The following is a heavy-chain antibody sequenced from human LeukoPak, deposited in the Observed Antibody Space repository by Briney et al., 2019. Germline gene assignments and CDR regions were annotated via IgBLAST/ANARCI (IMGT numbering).Heavy chain of an antibody. V-gene: IGHV3-21*04. CDR2: ISSSSSYI. Sequence: KAGGSLRLSCAASGFTFSSYSMNWVRQAPGKGLEWVSSISSSSSYIYYADSVKGRFTISRDNAKNSLYLQMNSLRAEDTAVYYCAKTYASGSRIFDYWGQGTLVTVSS. J-gene: IGHJ4*02. D-gene: IGHD3-10*01. CDR1: GFTFSSYS. CDR3: AKTYASGSRIFDY.